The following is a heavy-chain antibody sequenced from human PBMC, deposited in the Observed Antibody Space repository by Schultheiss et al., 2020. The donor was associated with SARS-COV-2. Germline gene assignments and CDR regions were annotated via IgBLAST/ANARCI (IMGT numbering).Heavy chain of an antibody. CDR2: IYTSGST. CDR3: ARSRRYYYVH. V-gene: IGHV4-59*10. D-gene: IGHD1-14*01. CDR1: GGSFSGYY. J-gene: IGHJ4*02. Sequence: SQTLSLTCAVYGGSFSGYYWSWIRQPAGKGLEWIGRIYTSGSTNYNPSLKSRVTMSVDTSKNQFSLKLSSVTAADTAVYYCARSRRYYYVHWGQGTLVTVSS.